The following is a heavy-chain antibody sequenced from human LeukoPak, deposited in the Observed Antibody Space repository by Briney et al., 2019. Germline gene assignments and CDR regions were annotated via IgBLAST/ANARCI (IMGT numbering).Heavy chain of an antibody. D-gene: IGHD1-26*01. CDR3: ARYSGSHYAFDI. CDR2: IYYSGNT. J-gene: IGHJ3*02. CDR1: GGAISSTSYY. Sequence: PSETLSLTCTVSGGAISSTSYYWGWLRQPPGKGLEWVGNIYYSGNTFYNPPLKSRVTISVDTSKNQFSLKLSSVTAADTAVYYCARYSGSHYAFDIWGQGTMVTASS. V-gene: IGHV4-39*01.